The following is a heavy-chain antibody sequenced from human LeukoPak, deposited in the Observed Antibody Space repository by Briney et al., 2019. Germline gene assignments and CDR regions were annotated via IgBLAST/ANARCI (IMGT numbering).Heavy chain of an antibody. CDR2: FYDSGST. J-gene: IGHJ6*03. V-gene: IGHV4-59*11. Sequence: SETLSLTCTVPGGSISSHYWSWIRQRPGKGLEWIGYFYDSGSTNYNPYLKSRVTISVDTSKNKFSLQLRSVTATDTAVYYCAREFLEWSGDYYCYYYMDFWGKGTTVTVSS. CDR1: GGSISSHY. CDR3: AREFLEWSGDYYCYYYMDF. D-gene: IGHD3-3*01.